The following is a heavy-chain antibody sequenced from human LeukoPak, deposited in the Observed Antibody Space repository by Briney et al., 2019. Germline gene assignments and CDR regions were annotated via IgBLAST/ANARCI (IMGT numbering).Heavy chain of an antibody. CDR1: GFTFSSYW. V-gene: IGHV3-7*01. CDR3: ARDIEAAGLFLDY. J-gene: IGHJ4*02. CDR2: MKYDGSEE. Sequence: GGSLRLSCAASGFTFSSYWMSWVRQAPGKGLEWVANMKYDGSEEYYVDSVKGRFTISRDNAKNSLYLQMNSLRAEDTAVYYCARDIEAAGLFLDYWGQGTLVTVSS. D-gene: IGHD6-13*01.